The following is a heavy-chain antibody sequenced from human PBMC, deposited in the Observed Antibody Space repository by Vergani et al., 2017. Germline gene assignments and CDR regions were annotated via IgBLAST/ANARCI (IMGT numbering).Heavy chain of an antibody. D-gene: IGHD2-2*01. V-gene: IGHV1-69*02. J-gene: IGHJ2*01. Sequence: QVQLVQSGAEVKKPGSSVKVSCKASGATFRSNTISWVRQVPGQGLEWMGRIIPVLGKTKYAQDFQGRLTITADTSTSTAYMELTSLRSQDTAVYFCARNFLGRDIEVVPTAPFWLFDLWVRGTLVTVSS. CDR1: GATFRSNT. CDR3: ARNFLGRDIEVVPTAPFWLFDL. CDR2: IIPVLGKT.